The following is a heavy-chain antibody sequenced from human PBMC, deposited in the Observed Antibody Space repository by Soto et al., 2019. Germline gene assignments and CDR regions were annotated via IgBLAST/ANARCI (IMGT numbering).Heavy chain of an antibody. V-gene: IGHV4-31*03. CDR1: GGSIDSGGDY. Sequence: SETLSLTCTVSGGSIDSGGDYWSWIRQHPGKGLEWIGYIYHSVGTKYNPSLKSRATISVDTSKNQFSLRLSSVTAADTAVYYCARADGSGNYGEIDYWGQGTLVTVSS. CDR2: IYHSVGT. CDR3: ARADGSGNYGEIDY. J-gene: IGHJ4*02. D-gene: IGHD4-17*01.